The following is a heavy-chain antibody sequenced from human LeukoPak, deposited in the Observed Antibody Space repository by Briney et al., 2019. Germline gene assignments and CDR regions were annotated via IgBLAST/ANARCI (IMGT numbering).Heavy chain of an antibody. D-gene: IGHD3-10*01. V-gene: IGHV4-38-2*02. CDR3: ARDYRGIRRAGHGFDI. J-gene: IGHJ3*02. CDR1: DYSISSDYF. CDR2: IYHSGST. Sequence: SETLSLTCAVSDYSISSDYFWGWIRQPPGKGLGCIGNIYHSGSTYYNPSLKSRVTISVDTSKNQFSLNLSSVTAADTAVYYCARDYRGIRRAGHGFDIWGQGTMVTVSS.